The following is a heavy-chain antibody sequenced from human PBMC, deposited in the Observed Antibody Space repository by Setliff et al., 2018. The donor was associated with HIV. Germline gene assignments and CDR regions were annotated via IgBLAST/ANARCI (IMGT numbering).Heavy chain of an antibody. Sequence: SETLSLTCTVSGGSISSNNYYWGWIRQPPGKGLEWIGTIYYSGSTYYKPSLKSRVTISVDTSKNQFSLKLNSVTAADTAMYYCARVVDADYLDYWGQGTPVTVSS. CDR3: ARVVDADYLDY. CDR2: IYYSGST. J-gene: IGHJ4*02. CDR1: GGSISSNNYY. D-gene: IGHD2-15*01. V-gene: IGHV4-39*01.